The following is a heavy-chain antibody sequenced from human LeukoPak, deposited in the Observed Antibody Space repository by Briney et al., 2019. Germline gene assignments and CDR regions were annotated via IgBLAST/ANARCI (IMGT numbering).Heavy chain of an antibody. D-gene: IGHD4/OR15-4a*01. CDR2: IKEDGSET. CDR3: ARRKEVQTTFDY. CDR1: GFVFSNSW. J-gene: IGHJ4*02. Sequence: GGSLRLSCAASGFVFSNSWMGWVRLAPGKGLEWVANIKEDGSETYYVDSVKGRFTISRDNAKNSLDLQMNSLRDEDTAVYYCARRKEVQTTFDYWGQGTLVTVSS. V-gene: IGHV3-7*01.